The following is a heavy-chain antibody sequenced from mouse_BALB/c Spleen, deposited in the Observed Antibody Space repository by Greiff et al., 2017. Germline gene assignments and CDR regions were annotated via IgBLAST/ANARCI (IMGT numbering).Heavy chain of an antibody. V-gene: IGHV3-8*02. J-gene: IGHJ4*01. D-gene: IGHD2-14*01. CDR3: ARYYRYERSAMDY. CDR2: ISYSGST. CDR1: GDSITSGY. Sequence: EVKLQESGPSLVKPSQTLSLTCSVTGDSITSGYWNWIPKFPGNKLEYMGYISYSGSTYYNPSLKSRISITRDTSKNQYYLQLNSVTTEDTATYYCARYYRYERSAMDYWGQGTSVTVSS.